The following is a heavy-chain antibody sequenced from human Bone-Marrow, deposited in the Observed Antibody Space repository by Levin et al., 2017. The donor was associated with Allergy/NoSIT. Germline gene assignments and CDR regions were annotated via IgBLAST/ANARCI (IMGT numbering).Heavy chain of an antibody. D-gene: IGHD6-19*01. Sequence: PSETLSLTCGVSGASINSGHAYWGWIRQAPGAGLEWIASGYHTGSTYYNPSLKSRVSISVDTSNNQFSLTLSSVTAADTGLYFCVRHLQCEAGACWFDSWGQGTLVTVSS. CDR3: VRHLQCEAGACWFDS. CDR1: GASINSGHAY. J-gene: IGHJ5*01. V-gene: IGHV4-39*01. CDR2: GYHTGST.